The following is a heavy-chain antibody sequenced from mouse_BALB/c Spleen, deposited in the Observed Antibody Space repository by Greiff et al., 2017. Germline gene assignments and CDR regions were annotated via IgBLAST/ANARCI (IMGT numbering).Heavy chain of an antibody. J-gene: IGHJ1*01. Sequence: EVQLQQSGAELVRPGALVKLSCKASGFNIKDYYMHWVKQRPEQGLEWIGWIDPENGDTEYAPKFKGKATLTADTSSSTAYMQLSSLTSEDSAVYFCARGGYYYGSSPYFDVRGAGTTVTVSS. CDR1: GFNIKDYY. CDR3: ARGGYYYGSSPYFDV. D-gene: IGHD1-1*01. CDR2: IDPENGDT. V-gene: IGHV14-1*02.